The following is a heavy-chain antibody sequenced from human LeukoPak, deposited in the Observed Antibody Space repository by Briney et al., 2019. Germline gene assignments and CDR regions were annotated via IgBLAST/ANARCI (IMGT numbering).Heavy chain of an antibody. CDR3: AREPAAGQGDWFDP. J-gene: IGHJ5*02. Sequence: GGFLKLSCAASAFTFSSSWMSWVRQAPGKGLEWVANINQDGSDKYYVDSVKGRFTISRDNAKNSLYLQMNSLRAEDTAVYYCAREPAAGQGDWFDPWGQGTLVTVSS. D-gene: IGHD6-13*01. CDR1: AFTFSSSW. V-gene: IGHV3-7*05. CDR2: INQDGSDK.